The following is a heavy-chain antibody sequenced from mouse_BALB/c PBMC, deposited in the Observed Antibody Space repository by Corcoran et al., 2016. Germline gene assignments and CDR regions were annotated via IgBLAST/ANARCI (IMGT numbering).Heavy chain of an antibody. D-gene: IGHD1-1*01. J-gene: IGHJ2*01. Sequence: EVLLQQSGPELVKPGASVKIPCKASGYTFTDYHMEWVKQGHVKSIEWIGDINPNNGGTIYNQKFKGKATLTVDKSASTAYMELHILTSEDTAVYFCARRDYYGSSPFDYWGQGTTLTVSS. V-gene: IGHV1-18*01. CDR3: ARRDYYGSSPFDY. CDR1: GYTFTDYH. CDR2: INPNNGGT.